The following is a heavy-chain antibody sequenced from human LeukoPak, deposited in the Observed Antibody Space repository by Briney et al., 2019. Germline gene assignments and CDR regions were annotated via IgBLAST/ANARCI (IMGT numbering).Heavy chain of an antibody. Sequence: SETLSLTCAVYGGSFSGYYWSWIRQPPGKGLEWIGEINHSGSTNYNPSLKSRVTISVDTSKNQFSLKLSSVTAADTAVYYCARENYYDSSGLYIWGQGTMVTVSS. CDR3: ARENYYDSSGLYI. J-gene: IGHJ3*02. CDR2: INHSGST. V-gene: IGHV4-34*01. CDR1: GGSFSGYY. D-gene: IGHD3-22*01.